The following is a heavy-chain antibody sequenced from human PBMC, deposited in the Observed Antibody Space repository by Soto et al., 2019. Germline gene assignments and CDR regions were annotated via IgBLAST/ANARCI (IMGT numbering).Heavy chain of an antibody. CDR1: GFTLRSYA. CDR2: ISGSGGST. V-gene: IGHV3-23*01. D-gene: IGHD5-12*01. CDR3: AKDTYSGYGSLDY. J-gene: IGHJ4*02. Sequence: EVQLLESGGDLVQPGGSLRLSCAASGFTLRSYAMSWVRQAPGKGLEWVSAISGSGGSTYYADSVKGRFTISRDISKNTLYLQMNSLRAEDTAVYYCAKDTYSGYGSLDYGGQGTLVTVSS.